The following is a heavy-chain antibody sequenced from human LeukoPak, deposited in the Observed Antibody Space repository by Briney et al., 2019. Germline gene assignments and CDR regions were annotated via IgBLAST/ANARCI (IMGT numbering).Heavy chain of an antibody. CDR1: GYTFTSYG. Sequence: GASVKVSCKASGYTFTSYGTSWVRQAPGQGLEWMGWISAYNGNTNYAQKLQGRVTMTTDTSTSTAYMELRSLRSDDTAVYYCARAVVVAANTYFDYWGQGTLVTVSS. D-gene: IGHD2-15*01. J-gene: IGHJ4*02. CDR3: ARAVVVAANTYFDY. V-gene: IGHV1-18*01. CDR2: ISAYNGNT.